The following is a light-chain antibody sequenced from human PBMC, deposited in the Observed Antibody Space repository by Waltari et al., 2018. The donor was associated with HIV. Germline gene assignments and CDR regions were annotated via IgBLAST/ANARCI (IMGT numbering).Light chain of an antibody. V-gene: IGLV3-25*03. CDR2: KDK. CDR3: QSTDITGTYAV. CDR1: ALPKQF. Sequence: YELTQSPSVSVSPGQTATINCFGDALPKQFAYWYQHKTGQATGILISKDKERPTGIPYRCSGSGSGTPGTLTISGVRAEDEADYYCQSTDITGTYAVFGPGTKVTVL. J-gene: IGLJ1*01.